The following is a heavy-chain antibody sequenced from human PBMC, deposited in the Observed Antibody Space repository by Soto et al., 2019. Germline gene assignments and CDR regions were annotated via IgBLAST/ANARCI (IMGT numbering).Heavy chain of an antibody. V-gene: IGHV4-59*01. D-gene: IGHD2-15*01. CDR3: ARNLDFGFCSGGSCPSAFSF. CDR2: IYYSGST. Sequence: SETLSLTCTVSGGSISSYYWSWIRQPPGKGLEWIGYIYYSGSTNYNPSLKSRVTISVDTSKNQFSLKLSSVTAADTAVYYCARNLDFGFCSGGSCPSAFSFCGQGSMVTVSS. J-gene: IGHJ3*01. CDR1: GGSISSYY.